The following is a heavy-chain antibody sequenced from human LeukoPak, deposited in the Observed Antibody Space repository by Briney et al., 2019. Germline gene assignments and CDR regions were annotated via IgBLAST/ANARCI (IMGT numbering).Heavy chain of an antibody. V-gene: IGHV4-39*01. D-gene: IGHD5-24*01. CDR1: GGSISSSNYY. Sequence: SETLSLTCTVSGGSISSSNYYWGWIRQPPGKGLEWIGSMYYSGNTYYNPSLKSRVTISIDTSKNQFSLKLSSVTAADTALYYCARHTTILGRFGYWGQGTLVTVSS. CDR2: MYYSGNT. CDR3: ARHTTILGRFGY. J-gene: IGHJ4*02.